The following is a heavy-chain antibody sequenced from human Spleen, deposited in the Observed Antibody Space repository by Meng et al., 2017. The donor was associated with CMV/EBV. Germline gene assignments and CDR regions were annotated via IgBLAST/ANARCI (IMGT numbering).Heavy chain of an antibody. V-gene: IGHV3-30*04. Sequence: GGSLRLSCAASGFTFSSYAMHWVRQAPGKGLEWVAVISYDGSNKYYADSVKGRFTISRDNSKNTLYLQMNSLRAEDTAVYYCARSRDGPPYYFDYWGQGTLVTVSS. CDR3: ARSRDGPPYYFDY. CDR2: ISYDGSNK. J-gene: IGHJ4*02. CDR1: GFTFSSYA.